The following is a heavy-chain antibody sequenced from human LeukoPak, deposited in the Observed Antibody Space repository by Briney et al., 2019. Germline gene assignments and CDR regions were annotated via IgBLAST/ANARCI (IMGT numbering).Heavy chain of an antibody. CDR2: IYYSGST. Sequence: SETLSLTCTVSGGSISSYYWSWIRQPPGKGLEWIGYIYYSGSTNYNPSLKSRVTISVDTSKNQFSLKLSSVTAADTAVYYCARVGRSHDAFDIWAKGQWSPSLQ. CDR1: GGSISSYY. V-gene: IGHV4-59*01. J-gene: IGHJ3*02. CDR3: ARVGRSHDAFDI.